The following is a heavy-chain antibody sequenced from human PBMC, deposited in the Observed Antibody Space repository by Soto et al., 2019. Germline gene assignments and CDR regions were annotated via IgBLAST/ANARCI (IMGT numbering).Heavy chain of an antibody. J-gene: IGHJ4*02. CDR1: GFSFDEYA. V-gene: IGHV3-23*01. CDR2: ISGSGDKT. D-gene: IGHD5-12*01. CDR3: AKGYYSGYDLAYFDY. Sequence: EVQLLESGGGLAQPGGSVRLSCAASGFSFDEYAMTWVRQAAGKGLEWVSAISGSGDKTYYADTVKGRFTSSRDNSKNTLYLQLNSLRAEDTAVYYCAKGYYSGYDLAYFDYWGQGTLVTVSS.